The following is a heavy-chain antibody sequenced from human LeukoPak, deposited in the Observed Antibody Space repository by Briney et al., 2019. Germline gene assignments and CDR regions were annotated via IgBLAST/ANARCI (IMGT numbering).Heavy chain of an antibody. D-gene: IGHD1-1*01. J-gene: IGHJ4*02. CDR3: ATKGLERLGAFDY. CDR1: GFTFSSYG. CDR2: VSYDGSNK. Sequence: PGGSLRLSCAASGFTFSSYGMHWVRQAPGKGLEWVAVVSYDGSNKYYADSVKGRFTISRDNSKNTLYLQMNSLRSEDTAVYYCATKGLERLGAFDYWGQGTLVTVSS. V-gene: IGHV3-30*03.